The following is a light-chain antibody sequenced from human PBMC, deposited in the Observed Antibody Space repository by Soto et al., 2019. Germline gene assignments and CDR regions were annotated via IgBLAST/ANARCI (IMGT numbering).Light chain of an antibody. J-gene: IGLJ1*01. CDR1: SSAVGGYNY. CDR3: SSYTSSSTL. Sequence: SVLTQPASVSGSPGQSITISCTGTSSAVGGYNYVSWYQQHPGKAPKLMIYAVTDRPSGVSSRFSGSKSGNTASLTISGLQAEDEADYYCSSYTSSSTLFGTGTKVTVL. V-gene: IGLV2-14*01. CDR2: AVT.